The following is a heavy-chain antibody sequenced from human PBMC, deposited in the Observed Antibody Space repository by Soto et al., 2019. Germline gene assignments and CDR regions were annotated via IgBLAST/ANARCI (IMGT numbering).Heavy chain of an antibody. J-gene: IGHJ3*02. CDR2: ITKDGTST. CDR1: GFTSMKLV. Sequence: GALIRRWSGTGFTSMKLVDELVRQTPGEGLVLVSLITKDGTSTNYANSVKGRFTIPRDNAKNTVYLEMNSLRAEDTAVYYCARDWYYYNPSAHFSADAFDIWAQGTTLTVSS. D-gene: IGHD3-22*01. V-gene: IGHV3-74*01. CDR3: ARDWYYYNPSAHFSADAFDI.